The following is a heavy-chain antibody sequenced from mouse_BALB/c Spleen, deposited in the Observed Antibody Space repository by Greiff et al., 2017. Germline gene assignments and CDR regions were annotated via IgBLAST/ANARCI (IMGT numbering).Heavy chain of an antibody. CDR2: ISTYYGDA. J-gene: IGHJ4*01. CDR3: ARGHQDDAMDY. CDR1: GYTFTDYA. V-gene: IGHV1S137*01. Sequence: LQESGAELVRPGVSVKISCKGSGYTFTDYAMHWVKQSHAKSLEWIGVISTYYGDASYNQKFKGKATMTVDKSSSTAYMELARLTSEDSAIYYCARGHQDDAMDYWGQGTSVTVSS. D-gene: IGHD3-1*01.